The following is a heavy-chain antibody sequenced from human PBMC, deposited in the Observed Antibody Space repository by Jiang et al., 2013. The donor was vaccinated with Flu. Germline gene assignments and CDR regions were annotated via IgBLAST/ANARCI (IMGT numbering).Heavy chain of an antibody. V-gene: IGHV4-59*01. CDR2: IYYSGST. CDR1: GGSISSYY. CDR3: ARDSGSGWNDYYYGMDV. Sequence: PGLVKPSETLSLTCTVSGGSISSYYWSWIRQPPGKGLEWIGYIYYSGSTNYNPSLKSRVTISVDTSKNQFSLKLSSVTAADTAVYYCARDSGSGWNDYYYGMDVWGQGTTVTVSS. J-gene: IGHJ6*02. D-gene: IGHD6-19*01.